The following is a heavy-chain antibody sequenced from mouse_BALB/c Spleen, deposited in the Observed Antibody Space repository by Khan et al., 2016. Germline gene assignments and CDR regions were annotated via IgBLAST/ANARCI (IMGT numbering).Heavy chain of an antibody. CDR3: ARDYGNYVSWFAY. CDR1: GDSITSGY. V-gene: IGHV3-8*02. D-gene: IGHD2-1*01. Sequence: EVQLQESGPSLVKPSQTLSLTCSVTGDSITSGYWNWIRKFPGNKLEYMGYISYSGSTYYNPSLKSRISITRATSKNQYYLQLNSVTTEDTATYYCARDYGNYVSWFAYWGQGTLVTVSA. CDR2: ISYSGST. J-gene: IGHJ3*01.